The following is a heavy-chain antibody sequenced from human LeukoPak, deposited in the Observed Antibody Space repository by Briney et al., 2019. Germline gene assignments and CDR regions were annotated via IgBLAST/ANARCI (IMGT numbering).Heavy chain of an antibody. CDR3: ARSGTVTTYNWFDP. CDR2: INPNSGGT. D-gene: IGHD4-17*01. J-gene: IGHJ5*02. Sequence: ASVKVSCKASGYTFTGYYMHWVRQAPGQGLEWMGWINPNSGGTNYAQKFQGRVTMTRDTSISTAYMELSRLRSDDTAVYYCARSGTVTTYNWFDPWGQGTLVTVSP. V-gene: IGHV1-2*02. CDR1: GYTFTGYY.